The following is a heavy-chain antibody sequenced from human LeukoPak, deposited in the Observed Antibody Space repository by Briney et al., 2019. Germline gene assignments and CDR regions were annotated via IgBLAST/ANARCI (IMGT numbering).Heavy chain of an antibody. CDR2: THYSGTT. V-gene: IGHV4-59*08. Sequence: SETLSLTCTVSGASISSYHWSWIRQPPGRGLEWIGYTHYSGTTNYNPSLRSRLTMSVDTSKNQFSPKLTSVTAADTAVYYCLTVDATMGVDYWGQGTLVTVSS. D-gene: IGHD5-18*01. CDR1: GASISSYH. CDR3: LTVDATMGVDY. J-gene: IGHJ4*02.